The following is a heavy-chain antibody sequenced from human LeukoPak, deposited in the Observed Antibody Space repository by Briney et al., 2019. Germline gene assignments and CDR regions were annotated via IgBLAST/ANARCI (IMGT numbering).Heavy chain of an antibody. Sequence: ASETLSLTRAVYGGSFSGYYWSWIRQPPGKGLEWIGEINHSGSTNYNPSLKSRVTISVDTSKNQFSLKLSSVTAADTAVYYCASTQVVPAAMGRNWFDPWGQGTLVTVSS. V-gene: IGHV4-34*01. CDR1: GGSFSGYY. J-gene: IGHJ5*02. D-gene: IGHD2-2*01. CDR3: ASTQVVPAAMGRNWFDP. CDR2: INHSGST.